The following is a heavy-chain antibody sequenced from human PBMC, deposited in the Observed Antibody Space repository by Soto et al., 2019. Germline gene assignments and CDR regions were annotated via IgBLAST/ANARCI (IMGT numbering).Heavy chain of an antibody. V-gene: IGHV6-1*01. Sequence: SQTLSLTCAISGDSVSSNSAAWNWIRQSPSRGLEWLGRTYYRSKWYNDYAVSVKSRITINPDTSKNQFSLQLNSVTPEDTAVYYCARDAWDILTGYYNNWFDPWGQGTPVTVSS. CDR3: ARDAWDILTGYYNNWFDP. CDR1: GDSVSSNSAA. J-gene: IGHJ5*02. CDR2: TYYRSKWYN. D-gene: IGHD3-9*01.